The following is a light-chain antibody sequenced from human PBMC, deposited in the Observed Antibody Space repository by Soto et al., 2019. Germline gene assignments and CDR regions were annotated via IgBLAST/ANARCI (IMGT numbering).Light chain of an antibody. J-gene: IGLJ1*01. Sequence: QSVLTQPPSVSGAPGQRVTISCTGGSSNIGAGYDVHWYQQLPGTAPKLLIYGNSNRPSGVPDRFSGSKSGTSASLAITGLQAEDEADYYCQSYDSSLSVYVFGTGTKLTVL. V-gene: IGLV1-40*01. CDR1: SSNIGAGYD. CDR2: GNS. CDR3: QSYDSSLSVYV.